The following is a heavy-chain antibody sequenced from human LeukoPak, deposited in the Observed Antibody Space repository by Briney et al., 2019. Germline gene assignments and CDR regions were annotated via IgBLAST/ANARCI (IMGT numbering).Heavy chain of an antibody. J-gene: IGHJ4*02. Sequence: GGSLRLSCAASGFTFSSYSMNWVRQAPGKGLEWVSSISSSSSYIYYADSVKGRFTISRDNAKNSLYLQMDSLRAEDTAVYYCARAGSSSGPYYFDYWGQGTLVTVSS. V-gene: IGHV3-21*01. CDR2: ISSSSSYI. CDR1: GFTFSSYS. CDR3: ARAGSSSGPYYFDY. D-gene: IGHD6-19*01.